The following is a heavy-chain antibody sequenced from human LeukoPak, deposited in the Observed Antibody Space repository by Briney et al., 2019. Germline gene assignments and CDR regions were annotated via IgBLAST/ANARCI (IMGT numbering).Heavy chain of an antibody. V-gene: IGHV3-23*01. Sequence: GGSLRLSCAASGFTFSSYAMHWVRQAPGKGLEWVSTISGGGGSTYYADSVKGRFTISRDNSKNTLYLQVNSLRAKDTAVYYCAKGGKWDVTPFDYWGQGTLVTVSS. CDR3: AKGGKWDVTPFDY. D-gene: IGHD1-26*01. CDR2: ISGGGGST. J-gene: IGHJ4*02. CDR1: GFTFSSYA.